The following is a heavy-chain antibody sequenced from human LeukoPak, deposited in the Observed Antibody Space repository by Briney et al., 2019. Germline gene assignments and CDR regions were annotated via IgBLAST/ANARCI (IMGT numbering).Heavy chain of an antibody. J-gene: IGHJ4*02. CDR2: IIPIFGTA. V-gene: IGHV1-69*01. CDR3: ARAGIAAAGTLDY. D-gene: IGHD6-13*01. Sequence: SVKVSCKASGGTFSSYAISWVRQAPGQGLEWMGGIIPIFGTANYAQKFQGRVTITADESTSTAYMELSSLRSEDMAVYYCARAGIAAAGTLDYWGQGTLVTVSS. CDR1: GGTFSSYA.